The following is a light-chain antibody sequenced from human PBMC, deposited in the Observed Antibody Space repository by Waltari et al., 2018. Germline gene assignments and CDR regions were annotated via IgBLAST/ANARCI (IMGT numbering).Light chain of an antibody. Sequence: QSVLTQPPSVSEAPGQRVSISCSGSSSNIGNNAVSWYRQVPGQAPHLLIFYDNLVPSGISDHFRGSKSGTLAALVISGLQSGDEAHYYCASFDDILNGCVFGGGPKVTVL. CDR3: ASFDDILNGCV. CDR1: SSNIGNNA. CDR2: YDN. V-gene: IGLV1-36*01. J-gene: IGLJ3*02.